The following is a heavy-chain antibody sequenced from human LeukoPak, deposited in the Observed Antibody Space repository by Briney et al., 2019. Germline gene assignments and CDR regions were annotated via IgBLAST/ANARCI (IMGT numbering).Heavy chain of an antibody. CDR1: GYTFTGYY. J-gene: IGHJ6*02. V-gene: IGHV1-2*02. D-gene: IGHD3-10*01. CDR3: AKDYYSGSRRGSGALDV. Sequence: ASVKVSCKASGYTFTGYYLHWVRQAPGQGLEWMGWINPASGGTNYAQKFQGRVTMTRETSISTAYMELSSLTSDDTAVYYCAKDYYSGSRRGSGALDVWGQGTTVTASS. CDR2: INPASGGT.